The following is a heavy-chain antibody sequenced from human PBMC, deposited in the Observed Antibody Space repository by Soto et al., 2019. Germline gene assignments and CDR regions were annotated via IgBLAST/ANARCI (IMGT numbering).Heavy chain of an antibody. CDR1: GYTLTGYY. J-gene: IGHJ6*02. V-gene: IGHV1-2*02. CDR2: INPNSGGT. CDR3: ARAPPYYDFWSGYYKNSPYYYYYGMDV. Sequence: ASVKVSCKASGYTLTGYYMHWGRQAPGQGLEWMGWINPNSGGTNYAQKFQGRVTMTRDTSISTAYMELSRLRSDDTAVYYCARAPPYYDFWSGYYKNSPYYYYYGMDVWGQGTTVTVS. D-gene: IGHD3-3*01.